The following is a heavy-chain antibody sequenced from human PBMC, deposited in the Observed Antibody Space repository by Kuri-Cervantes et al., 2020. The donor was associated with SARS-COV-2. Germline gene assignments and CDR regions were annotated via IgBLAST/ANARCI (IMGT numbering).Heavy chain of an antibody. CDR1: GGSISRHY. J-gene: IGHJ6*03. D-gene: IGHD1-26*01. CDR3: ARVRWEPSYYYYYMDV. V-gene: IGHV4-59*11. CDR2: IHFSGST. Sequence: SETLSLTCSVSGGSISRHYWSWIRRPPGKGLEWIGYIHFSGSTKYNPSLKSRVTISIDTARTHSSMNLGSVTVADTARYYCARVRWEPSYYYYYMDVWGTGTTVTVSS.